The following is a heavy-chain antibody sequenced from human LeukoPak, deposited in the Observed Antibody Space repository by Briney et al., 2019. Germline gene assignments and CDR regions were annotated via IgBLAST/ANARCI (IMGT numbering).Heavy chain of an antibody. J-gene: IGHJ4*02. CDR2: IIPIFGTA. Sequence: SVKVSCKASGGTFSSYAISWVRQAPGQGLEWMGGIIPIFGTANYAQKFQGRVTITTDESTSTAYVELSSLRSEDTAVYYCASRTIYGGNGGPFDYWGQGTLVTVSS. V-gene: IGHV1-69*05. CDR1: GGTFSSYA. CDR3: ASRTIYGGNGGPFDY. D-gene: IGHD4/OR15-4a*01.